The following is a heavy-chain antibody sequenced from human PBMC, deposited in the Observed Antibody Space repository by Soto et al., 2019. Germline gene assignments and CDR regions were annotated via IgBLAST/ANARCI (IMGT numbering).Heavy chain of an antibody. V-gene: IGHV3-66*01. CDR2: IYSGGST. CDR3: ARDGTVFHYYYGMDV. J-gene: IGHJ6*02. Sequence: EVQLVESGGGLVQPGGSLRLSCAASGFTVSSNYMSWVRQAPGKGLEWVSVIYSGGSTYYADSVKGRFTISRDNSKNTLYLQMNSQRAEDTAVYYCARDGTVFHYYYGMDVWGQGTTVTVSS. CDR1: GFTVSSNY. D-gene: IGHD2-21*01.